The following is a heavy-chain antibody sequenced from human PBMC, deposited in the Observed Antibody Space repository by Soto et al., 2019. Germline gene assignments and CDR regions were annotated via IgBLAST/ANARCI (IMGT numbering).Heavy chain of an antibody. V-gene: IGHV1-69*06. D-gene: IGHD6-19*01. CDR3: ARGNELGGTSDAFDI. CDR1: GGTFSSYA. Sequence: GAAVKVSCKASGGTFSSYAISWVRQAPGQGLEWMGGIIPIFGTANYAQKFQGRVTITADKSTNTAYMELRSLLSDDTAVYYCARGNELGGTSDAFDIGGQGTVVTVSS. J-gene: IGHJ3*02. CDR2: IIPIFGTA.